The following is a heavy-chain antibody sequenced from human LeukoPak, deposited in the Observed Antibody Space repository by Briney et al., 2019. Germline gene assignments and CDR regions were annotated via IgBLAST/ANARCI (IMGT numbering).Heavy chain of an antibody. V-gene: IGHV3-48*03. Sequence: GGSLKLSCAASGFTFSNYAMSWVRQAPGEGLQWVSYISDSGTTVEYTDSVKGRFTISRDDAKNALYLQMNSLRVEDTGIYYCARDVGSDFWGQGTLVSVSS. CDR2: ISDSGTTV. CDR1: GFTFSNYA. CDR3: ARDVGSDF. J-gene: IGHJ4*02.